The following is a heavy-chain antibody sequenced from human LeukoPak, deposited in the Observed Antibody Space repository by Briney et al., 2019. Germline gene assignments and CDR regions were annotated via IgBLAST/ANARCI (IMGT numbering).Heavy chain of an antibody. CDR2: IFYSGST. Sequence: SETLSLTCAVYGGSFSGYYWGWIRQPPGKGLEWIGNIFYSGSTYYSPSVKSRVTISLDTSRNQFSLKLNSVTAADTAVYYCAKSNGYGLVDIWGQGTMVTVSS. J-gene: IGHJ3*02. CDR3: AKSNGYGLVDI. D-gene: IGHD3-10*01. V-gene: IGHV4-34*12. CDR1: GGSFSGYY.